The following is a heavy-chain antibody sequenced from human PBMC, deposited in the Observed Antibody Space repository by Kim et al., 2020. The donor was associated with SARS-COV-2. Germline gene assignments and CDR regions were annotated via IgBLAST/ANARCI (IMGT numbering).Heavy chain of an antibody. J-gene: IGHJ2*01. V-gene: IGHV3-13*01. CDR3: ARGSVRHWYFDL. Sequence: PGCVKGRFTISRKNTKNSLYLQMNSLRAGDPAVYYCARGSVRHWYFDLWGRGTLVTVSS.